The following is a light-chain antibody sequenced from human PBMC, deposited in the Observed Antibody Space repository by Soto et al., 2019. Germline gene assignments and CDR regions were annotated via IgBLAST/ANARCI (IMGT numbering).Light chain of an antibody. J-gene: IGKJ1*01. CDR1: QTVTSNY. V-gene: IGKV3-20*01. Sequence: EIVLTQSPGTLSLSPGERATLSCRASQTVTSNYLPWYQRKPGQAPRLLIYGASRRATDIPDRFSGSGSGTDFTLTSTRLEPEVFALYFCQQYFGSPSTFGQGTKVEI. CDR3: QQYFGSPST. CDR2: GAS.